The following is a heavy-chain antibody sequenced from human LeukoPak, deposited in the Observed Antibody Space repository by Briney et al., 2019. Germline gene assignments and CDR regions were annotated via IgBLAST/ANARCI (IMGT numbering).Heavy chain of an antibody. CDR2: INPNSGGT. CDR3: ARAIGITIFGVVTPTHFDY. D-gene: IGHD3-3*01. J-gene: IGHJ4*02. V-gene: IGHV1-2*02. CDR1: GYTFTGYY. Sequence: ASVKVSCKASGYTFTGYYMHWVRQAPGQGLEWMGWINPNSGGTNYAQKFQGRVTMTRDTSISTAYMELSRLRTADTAVYYCARAIGITIFGVVTPTHFDYWGQGTLVTISS.